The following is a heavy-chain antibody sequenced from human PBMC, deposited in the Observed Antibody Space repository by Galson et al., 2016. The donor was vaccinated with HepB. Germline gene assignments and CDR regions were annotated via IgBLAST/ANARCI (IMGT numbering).Heavy chain of an antibody. V-gene: IGHV3-9*01. CDR1: GFTFNDYA. CDR3: ARERITMLRGVITGNYYYYGMDV. J-gene: IGHJ6*02. Sequence: SLRLSCATSGFTFNDYAMHWVRQAPGKGLEWVSGISWNSGRIDYADSVKGRFTVSRDNAKNSLYLQINSLRAEDTAVYYCARERITMLRGVITGNYYYYGMDVWGQGTTVTVSS. CDR2: ISWNSGRI. D-gene: IGHD3-10*01.